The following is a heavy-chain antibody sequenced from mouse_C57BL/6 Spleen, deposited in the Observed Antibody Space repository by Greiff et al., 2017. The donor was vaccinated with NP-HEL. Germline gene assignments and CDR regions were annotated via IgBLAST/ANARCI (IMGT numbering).Heavy chain of an antibody. Sequence: LVESGPELVKPGASVKISCKASGYSFTDYNMNWVKQSNGKSLEWIGVINPNYGTTSYNQKFKGKATLTVDQSSSTAYMQLNSLTSEDSAVYYCARRYGSSERDYAMDYWGQGTSVTVSS. CDR3: ARRYGSSERDYAMDY. CDR2: INPNYGTT. J-gene: IGHJ4*01. V-gene: IGHV1-39*01. D-gene: IGHD1-1*01. CDR1: GYSFTDYN.